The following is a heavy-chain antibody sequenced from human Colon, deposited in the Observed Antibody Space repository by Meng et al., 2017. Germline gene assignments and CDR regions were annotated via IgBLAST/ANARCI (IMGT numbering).Heavy chain of an antibody. CDR1: GGLISSSIW. D-gene: IGHD2-2*01. CDR3: ASGRKYCSSTSCYGQFDY. J-gene: IGHJ4*02. CDR2: IYHSGST. V-gene: IGHV4-4*02. Sequence: QESGPVMVKPSGTLSLICAVSGGLISSSIWWSWVRQPPGKGLEWIGEIYHSGSTNYNPSLKSRVTISVDKSKNQFSLKLSSVTAADTAVYYCASGRKYCSSTSCYGQFDYWGQGTLVTVSS.